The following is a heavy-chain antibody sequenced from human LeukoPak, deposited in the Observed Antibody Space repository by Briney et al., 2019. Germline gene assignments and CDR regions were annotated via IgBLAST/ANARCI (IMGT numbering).Heavy chain of an antibody. V-gene: IGHV1-2*02. D-gene: IGHD1-26*01. J-gene: IGHJ4*02. CDR2: INPNSGGT. Sequence: ASVNVSCKASGYTFTGYYMHWVRQAPGQGLEWMGWINPNSGGTNYAQKFQGRVTMTRDTSISTAYMELSRLRSDDTAVYYCAILSGSYYGFDYWGQGTLVTVSS. CDR3: AILSGSYYGFDY. CDR1: GYTFTGYY.